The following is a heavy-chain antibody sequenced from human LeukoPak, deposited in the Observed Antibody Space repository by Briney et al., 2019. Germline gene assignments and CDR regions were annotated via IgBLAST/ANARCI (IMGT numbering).Heavy chain of an antibody. V-gene: IGHV3-23*01. J-gene: IGHJ4*02. CDR3: AKKFGRPPGDFFDY. D-gene: IGHD3-10*01. CDR2: INDNGGST. Sequence: QPGGSLRLSCAASGFTFTSYAMSWVRQAPGKGLEWVSDINDNGGSTFYADSVKGRFTISRDNSKNTLYMQMNSLRAEDTAEYYLAKKFGRPPGDFFDYWGQGTLVTLSS. CDR1: GFTFTSYA.